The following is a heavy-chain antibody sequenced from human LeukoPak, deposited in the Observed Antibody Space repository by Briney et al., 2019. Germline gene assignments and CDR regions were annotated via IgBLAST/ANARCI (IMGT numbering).Heavy chain of an antibody. J-gene: IGHJ4*02. CDR3: ARAPRTAANFDY. V-gene: IGHV3-30-3*01. Sequence: GGSLRLSCAASGFTFSSYAMHWVRQAPGKGLEWVAVISYDGSNKYYADSVKGRFTISRDNSKNTLYLQMSSLRAEDTAVYCCARAPRTAANFDYWGQGTLVTVSS. D-gene: IGHD6-13*01. CDR2: ISYDGSNK. CDR1: GFTFSSYA.